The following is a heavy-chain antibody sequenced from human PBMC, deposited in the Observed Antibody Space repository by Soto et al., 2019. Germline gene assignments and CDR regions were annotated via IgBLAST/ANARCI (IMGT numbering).Heavy chain of an antibody. CDR3: GRALWFGELFSGMDV. Sequence: GGSLRLPCAASRFTFSSPAMSWVRQAPGKGLEWVSAISGSGGSTYYADSVKVRFTISRDNSKNTMYLQMNSLRAEDTAVYYGGRALWFGELFSGMDVWGQGTTVTVSS. D-gene: IGHD3-10*01. CDR2: ISGSGGST. CDR1: RFTFSSPA. J-gene: IGHJ6*02. V-gene: IGHV3-23*01.